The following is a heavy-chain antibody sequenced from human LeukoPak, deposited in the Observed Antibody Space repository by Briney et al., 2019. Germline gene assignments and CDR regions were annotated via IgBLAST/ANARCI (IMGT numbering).Heavy chain of an antibody. V-gene: IGHV1-2*04. CDR1: GYTFTGYY. D-gene: IGHD6-13*01. J-gene: IGHJ3*02. CDR2: INPNSGGT. Sequence: ASVKVSCKASGYTFTGYYMHWVRQAPGQGHEWMGWINPNSGGTNYAQKFQGWVTMTRDTSISTAYMELSRLRSDDTAVYYCASSGYSSSWYPPAGAFDIWGQGTMVTVSS. CDR3: ASSGYSSSWYPPAGAFDI.